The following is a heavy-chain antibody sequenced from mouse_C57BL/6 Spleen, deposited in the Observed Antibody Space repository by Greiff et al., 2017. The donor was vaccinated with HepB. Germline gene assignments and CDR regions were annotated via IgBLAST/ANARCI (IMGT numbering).Heavy chain of an antibody. CDR2: IYPGSGST. V-gene: IGHV1-55*01. CDR1: SYTFTSYW. CDR3: ARRDSSGYGGAY. Sequence: QVQLQQPGAELVKPGASVKMSCKASSYTFTSYWITWVKQRPGQGLEWIGDIYPGSGSTNYNEKFKSKATLTVDTSSSTAYMQLSSLTSEDSAVYYCARRDSSGYGGAYWGQGTLVTVSA. J-gene: IGHJ3*01. D-gene: IGHD3-2*02.